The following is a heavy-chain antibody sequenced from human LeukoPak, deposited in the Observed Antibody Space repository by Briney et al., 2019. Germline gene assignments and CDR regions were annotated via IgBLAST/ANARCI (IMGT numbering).Heavy chain of an antibody. D-gene: IGHD5-18*01. Sequence: SETLSLTCAVYGGSLSGYYWSWIRQPPGKGLEWIGEINHSGSTNYNPSLKSRVTISVDTSKNQFSLKLSSVTAADTAVYYCARGGYSYGRYYYNGMDVWGQGTTVTVSS. J-gene: IGHJ6*02. CDR2: INHSGST. CDR1: GGSLSGYY. V-gene: IGHV4-34*01. CDR3: ARGGYSYGRYYYNGMDV.